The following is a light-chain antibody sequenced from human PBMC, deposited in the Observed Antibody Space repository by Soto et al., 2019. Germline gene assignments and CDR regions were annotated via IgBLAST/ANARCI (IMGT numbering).Light chain of an antibody. J-gene: IGLJ1*01. V-gene: IGLV1-44*01. CDR3: AVWDGSLNGDV. Sequence: QSVLTQPPSASGTPGQRVTISCSGSSSNIGTNTVNWYQQLPGTAPKLLIYSNNQRPSGVPDRFSGSRSGTSVSLAISGLHSEDEADYYCAVWDGSLNGDVFGTGTKVTVL. CDR1: SSNIGTNT. CDR2: SNN.